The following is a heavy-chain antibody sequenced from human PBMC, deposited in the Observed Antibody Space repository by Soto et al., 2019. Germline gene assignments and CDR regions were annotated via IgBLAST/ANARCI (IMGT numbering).Heavy chain of an antibody. CDR3: AKDGRRWDLPADY. D-gene: IGHD1-26*01. CDR2: ISGGGGST. V-gene: IGHV3-23*01. CDR1: GFTFSSYA. J-gene: IGHJ4*02. Sequence: ESGGGLVQPGGSLRLSCAASGFTFSSYAMSWVRQAPGKGLEWVSAISGGGGSTYYADSVKGRFTISRDNSKNTLYLQTNSLRAEDTAVYYCAKDGRRWDLPADYWGQGALVTVSS.